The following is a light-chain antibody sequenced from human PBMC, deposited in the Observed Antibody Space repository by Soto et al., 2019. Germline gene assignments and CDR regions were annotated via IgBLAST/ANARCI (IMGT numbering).Light chain of an antibody. Sequence: IHTTHAPSTLSASVGDIVTITFGASQSISSWLAWYQQKPVKAPKLLIYKASTLKSGVPSRFSGSGSGTEFTLTISSLQPDDFATYYCQHYNSYSEAFGQGTKVDIK. CDR2: KAS. V-gene: IGKV1-5*03. J-gene: IGKJ1*01. CDR3: QHYNSYSEA. CDR1: QSISSW.